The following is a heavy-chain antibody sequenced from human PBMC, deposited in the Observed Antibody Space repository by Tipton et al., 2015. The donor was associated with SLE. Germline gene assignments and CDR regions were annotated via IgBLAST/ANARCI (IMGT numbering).Heavy chain of an antibody. D-gene: IGHD2-2*01. J-gene: IGHJ4*02. CDR1: GGSISGHY. V-gene: IGHV4-59*11. Sequence: TLSLTCTVSGGSISGHYWSWIRQPPGKGLEWIGYIFDSGSTNYNPSLQSRVTISVDTSKNQFSLKLTSVTAADTAVYYCVVCSPSSCAYFDYWGQGRLVTVSS. CDR2: IFDSGST. CDR3: VVCSPSSCAYFDY.